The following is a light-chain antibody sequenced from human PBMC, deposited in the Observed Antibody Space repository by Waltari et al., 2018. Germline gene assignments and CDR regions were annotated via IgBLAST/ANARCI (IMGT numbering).Light chain of an antibody. CDR3: SSYTSSRTLD. V-gene: IGLV2-14*03. J-gene: IGLJ1*01. CDR2: DVS. Sequence: QSALTQPASVSGSPGQSITISCTGTSRDVGGYNYVSWYQQHPGKAPQLMISDVSNRPSGVSNRCSGSRSGNTASLTISVLQAEDEADYYCSSYTSSRTLDFGTGTKVTVL. CDR1: SRDVGGYNY.